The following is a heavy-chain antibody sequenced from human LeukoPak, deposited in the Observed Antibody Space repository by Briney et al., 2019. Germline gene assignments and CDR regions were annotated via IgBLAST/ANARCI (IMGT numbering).Heavy chain of an antibody. J-gene: IGHJ4*02. D-gene: IGHD1-26*01. CDR3: ARDKVGAYYFDY. CDR2: ISGSGGST. V-gene: IGHV3-23*01. Sequence: GGSLRLSCAASGFTFSSYAMSWVRQAPGKGLEWVSGISGSGGSTYYADSVKGRFTISRDNSKNTLYLQMNSLRAEDTAVYYCARDKVGAYYFDYWGQGTLVTVSS. CDR1: GFTFSSYA.